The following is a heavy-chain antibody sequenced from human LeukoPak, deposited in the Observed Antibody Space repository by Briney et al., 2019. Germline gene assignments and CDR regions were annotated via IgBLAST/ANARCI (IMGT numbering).Heavy chain of an antibody. CDR1: GVTFSSDA. J-gene: IGHJ4*02. V-gene: IGHV3-23*01. CDR3: ANSPLRYNTN. Sequence: TGGSLRLSCAASGVTFSSDAMSWVRQAQAKGLGWVSAISGSGGSTYYADSLNRRFTLSRDNSKNTLYLQMNSLRAEDTAVYYCANSPLRYNTNWGQETLVTVSS. CDR2: ISGSGGST. D-gene: IGHD5-24*01.